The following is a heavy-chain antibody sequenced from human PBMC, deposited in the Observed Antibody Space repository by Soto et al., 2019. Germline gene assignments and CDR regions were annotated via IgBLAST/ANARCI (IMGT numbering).Heavy chain of an antibody. V-gene: IGHV4-59*01. CDR2: IYYSGST. J-gene: IGHJ2*01. CDR3: ARGPPGVTNDYGDYPYWYFDL. CDR1: GGSISSYY. D-gene: IGHD4-17*01. Sequence: QVQLQESGPGLVKPSETLSLTCTVSGGSISSYYWSWIRQPPGKGLEWIGYIYYSGSTNYNPSLKCRVTISVDTSKNQFSLKLSSVTAADTAVYYCARGPPGVTNDYGDYPYWYFDLWGRGTLVTVSS.